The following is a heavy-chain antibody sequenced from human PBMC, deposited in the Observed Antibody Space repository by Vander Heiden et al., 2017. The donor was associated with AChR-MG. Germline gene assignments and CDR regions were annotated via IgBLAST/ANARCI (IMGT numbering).Heavy chain of an antibody. Sequence: QVQLQQRGAGLLKPSETLSLTCAVYGGSFSGYYWGWVRQPPGKGLEWIGEINHSGSTNYNPSLKSRVTISVDTSKNQFSLKLSSVTAADTAVYYCARSIPDYYDSSGYYYSPFDYWGQGTLVTVSS. CDR1: GGSFSGYY. CDR2: INHSGST. D-gene: IGHD3-22*01. J-gene: IGHJ4*02. V-gene: IGHV4-34*01. CDR3: ARSIPDYYDSSGYYYSPFDY.